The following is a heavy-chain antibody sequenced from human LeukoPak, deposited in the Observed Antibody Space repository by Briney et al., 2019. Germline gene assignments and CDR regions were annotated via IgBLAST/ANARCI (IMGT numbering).Heavy chain of an antibody. CDR3: ARGRRDMATINLFDF. Sequence: KTSETLSLTCTVSGGSITGYYWSWIRQPPGKGLQWIGYISNSGSTTYNPSLKSRVTISVDASKNQFSLRLTSVIAADTAVYYCARGRRDMATINLFDFWGQGTLVTLSS. CDR1: GGSITGYY. V-gene: IGHV4-59*01. CDR2: ISNSGST. D-gene: IGHD5-24*01. J-gene: IGHJ4*02.